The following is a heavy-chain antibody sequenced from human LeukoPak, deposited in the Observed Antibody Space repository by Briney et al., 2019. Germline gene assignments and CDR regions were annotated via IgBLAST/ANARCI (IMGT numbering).Heavy chain of an antibody. CDR3: ARGTTYGTY. CDR1: GYTFTSFA. J-gene: IGHJ4*02. CDR2: INTNTGNP. D-gene: IGHD1-7*01. V-gene: IGHV7-4-1*02. Sequence: ASVKVSCKASGYTFTSFAISWVRQAPGQGLEWMGWINTNTGNPTYAQDFTGRLVFSMDTSVSTAYLQIISLKAEDTAVYYCARGTTYGTYWGQGTPVTVSS.